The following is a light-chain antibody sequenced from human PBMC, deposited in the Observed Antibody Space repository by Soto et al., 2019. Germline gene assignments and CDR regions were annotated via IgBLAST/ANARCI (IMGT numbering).Light chain of an antibody. V-gene: IGKV1-39*01. Sequence: DMTMTPSPSSLSASSLDRAIITYRSSQSISSYLNSYQQKPGKAPKLLIYAASSLQSGVPSRFSGSGSGTEFTLTISSLQPDDFATYYCQQYNSYSFGQGTKVDNK. J-gene: IGKJ1*01. CDR1: QSISSY. CDR3: QQYNSYS. CDR2: AAS.